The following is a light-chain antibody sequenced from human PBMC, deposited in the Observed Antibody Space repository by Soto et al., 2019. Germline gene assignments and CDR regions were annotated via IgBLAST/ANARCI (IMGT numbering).Light chain of an antibody. V-gene: IGLV2-14*01. CDR1: SSDIGGYKH. Sequence: QSVLTQPASVSGSPGQSITISCTGTSSDIGGYKHVSWYQQHPGKAPKLMIYEASNRPSGVSNRFSGSKSGNTASLTISGLQAEDEADYYCSSYTTSSTQVFGTGTKVTVL. J-gene: IGLJ1*01. CDR2: EAS. CDR3: SSYTTSSTQV.